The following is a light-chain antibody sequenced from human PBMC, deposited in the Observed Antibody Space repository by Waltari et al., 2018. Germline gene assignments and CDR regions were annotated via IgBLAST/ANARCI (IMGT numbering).Light chain of an antibody. CDR3: SSYSGTNTRVI. J-gene: IGLJ2*01. V-gene: IGLV2-14*03. Sequence: QSALTQPASMSGSPGQSTSIPCTGTSIDMCHSAYVSWYQHQPGKAPKMMIYDVSQRPSGVSNRFSGSKSGNTASLIISGLQSEDEGDYYCSSYSGTNTRVIFGGGTKLTVL. CDR1: SIDMCHSAY. CDR2: DVS.